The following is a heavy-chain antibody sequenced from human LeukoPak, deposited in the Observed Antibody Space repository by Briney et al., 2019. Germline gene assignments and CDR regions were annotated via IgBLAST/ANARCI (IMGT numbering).Heavy chain of an antibody. CDR3: ARVLSGVGGTSPLND. J-gene: IGHJ4*02. CDR1: GGSFSMYA. V-gene: IGHV1-69*04. D-gene: IGHD1-26*01. CDR2: IIPILGIP. Sequence: GASVKVSCKASGGSFSMYAISWVRQAPGHGLEWMGRIIPILGIPNYAEKFQGRVTITADKPTSTAYMELRSLTSEDTAMYYCARVLSGVGGTSPLNDWGQGTLVTVSS.